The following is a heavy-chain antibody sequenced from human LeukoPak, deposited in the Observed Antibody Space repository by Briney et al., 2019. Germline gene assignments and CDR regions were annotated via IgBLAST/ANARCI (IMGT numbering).Heavy chain of an antibody. D-gene: IGHD3-10*01. V-gene: IGHV4-39*01. J-gene: IGHJ4*02. CDR3: ARPRGWFGELGYFDY. CDR1: GGSISSSSYY. CDR2: IYYSGST. Sequence: SETLSLTCTVSGGSISSSSYYRGWIRQPPGKGLEWIGSIYYSGSTYYNPSLKSRVTISVDTSKNQFSLKLSSVTAADTAVYYCARPRGWFGELGYFDYWGQGTLVTVSS.